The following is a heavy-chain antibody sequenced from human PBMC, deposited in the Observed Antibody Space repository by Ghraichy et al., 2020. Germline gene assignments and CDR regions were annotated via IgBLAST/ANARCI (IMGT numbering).Heavy chain of an antibody. Sequence: GGSLRLSCSASGFDFSPYSLNWVRQAPGKGLEWVASFSSRSVYIYYADSVKGRFTISRDNAKKSLFLQMNSLRGEDTAVYYCARSDTHCSDPICYTNWYFDLWGRGTLVTVSS. V-gene: IGHV3-21*01. CDR1: GFDFSPYS. CDR3: ARSDTHCSDPICYTNWYFDL. CDR2: FSSRSVYI. D-gene: IGHD2-2*02. J-gene: IGHJ2*01.